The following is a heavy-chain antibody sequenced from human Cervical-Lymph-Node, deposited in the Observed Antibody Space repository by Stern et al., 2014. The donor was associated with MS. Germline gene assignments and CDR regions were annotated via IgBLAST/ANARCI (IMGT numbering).Heavy chain of an antibody. CDR3: ARSDRLWGSFDY. J-gene: IGHJ4*02. Sequence: QVQLVESGPGLVKPSQTLSLTCTVSGGSISSTGYYWSWIRQHPGKGLEWIGYIHYSGSTYYNPSLKSRGTISVDTSKNQFSLNLSSVTAADTALYYCARSDRLWGSFDYWGQGRLVTVSS. CDR1: GGSISSTGYY. D-gene: IGHD3-16*01. V-gene: IGHV4-31*03. CDR2: IHYSGST.